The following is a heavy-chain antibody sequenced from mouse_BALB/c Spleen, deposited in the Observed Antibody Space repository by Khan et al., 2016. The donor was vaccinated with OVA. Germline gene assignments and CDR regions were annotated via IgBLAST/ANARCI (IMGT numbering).Heavy chain of an antibody. V-gene: IGHV5-9-3*01. CDR3: ARSPYGNFAY. CDR1: GFTFSTFA. J-gene: IGHJ3*01. CDR2: ISSDGDYT. Sequence: EVELVESGGGLVKPGGSLKLSCAVSGFTFSTFAMSWVRQTPEKRLEWVATISSDGDYTFYPHIVTGRFTISRDNAKNTLYLQMSSLRSEDTAMYYCARSPYGNFAYWGQGTLVTVSA. D-gene: IGHD2-1*01.